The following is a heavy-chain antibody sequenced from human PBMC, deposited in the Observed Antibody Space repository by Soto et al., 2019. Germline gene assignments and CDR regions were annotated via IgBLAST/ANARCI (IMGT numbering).Heavy chain of an antibody. CDR3: PKAPSSGLYNWFDP. Sequence: GGSLRLSCVASGFTFSSYVMYWVRQAPGKGLEWGAVISYDETKEYYAGSVKGRFTISSGNSKNTLYLHMNSLRADDTAVYYCPKAPSSGLYNWFDPWGKGTLVTVSS. CDR2: ISYDETKE. V-gene: IGHV3-30-3*01. J-gene: IGHJ5*02. CDR1: GFTFSSYV.